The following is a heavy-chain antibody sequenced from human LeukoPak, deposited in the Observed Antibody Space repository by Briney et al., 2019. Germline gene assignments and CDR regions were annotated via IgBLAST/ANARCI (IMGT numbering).Heavy chain of an antibody. V-gene: IGHV1-2*06. CDR2: INPNSGGT. J-gene: IGHJ4*02. Sequence: ASVKVSCKASGYTFTGYYMHWVRQAPGQGLEWMGRINPNSGGTNYAQKFQGRVTMTRDTSISTAYMELSRPRSDDTAVYYCARDKRITMVRGVINPLPFGYWGQGTLVTVSS. D-gene: IGHD3-10*01. CDR1: GYTFTGYY. CDR3: ARDKRITMVRGVINPLPFGY.